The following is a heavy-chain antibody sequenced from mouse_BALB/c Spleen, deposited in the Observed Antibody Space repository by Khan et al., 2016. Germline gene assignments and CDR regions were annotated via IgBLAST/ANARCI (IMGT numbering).Heavy chain of an antibody. V-gene: IGHV5-4*02. CDR2: ISDGGSYT. CDR1: GFTFSDYY. D-gene: IGHD2-4*01. Sequence: EVELVESGGGLVKPGGSLKLSCAAAGFTFSDYYMYWVRQTPEKRLEWVATISDGGSYTYYPDSVKGRFTISRDNAKNNLDLQMSSLKSEDTATHYCAGEGLRGGFAYWGQGTLVTVSA. J-gene: IGHJ3*01. CDR3: AGEGLRGGFAY.